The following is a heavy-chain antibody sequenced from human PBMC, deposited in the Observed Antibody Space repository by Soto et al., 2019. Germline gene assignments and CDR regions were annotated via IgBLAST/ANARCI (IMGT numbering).Heavy chain of an antibody. CDR1: GWSFSGYY. D-gene: IGHD6-13*01. J-gene: IGHJ4*02. CDR3: PNFPFDHSSWTKPPYFDY. CDR2: INQRGFT. Sequence: QVQLQQWGAGLLKPAETLSLTCAVYGWSFSGYYWTWIRQPPGKGLECIGEINQRGFTNYNPSLGSRVTVSVDTSKNQFSLRLSSVTGADTAVYYWPNFPFDHSSWTKPPYFDYWRQGTLVTVS. V-gene: IGHV4-34*01.